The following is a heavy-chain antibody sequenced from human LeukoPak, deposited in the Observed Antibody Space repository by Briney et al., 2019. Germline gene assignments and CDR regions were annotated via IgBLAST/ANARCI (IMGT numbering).Heavy chain of an antibody. J-gene: IGHJ4*02. D-gene: IGHD4-17*01. Sequence: SETLSLTCAVYGGSFSGYYWSWIRQPPGKGLEWIGEINHSGSTNYNPSLKSRVTTSVDTSKNQFSLKLSSVTAADTAVYYCARVRDYGDYTGWGQGTLVTVSS. CDR2: INHSGST. V-gene: IGHV4-34*01. CDR1: GGSFSGYY. CDR3: ARVRDYGDYTG.